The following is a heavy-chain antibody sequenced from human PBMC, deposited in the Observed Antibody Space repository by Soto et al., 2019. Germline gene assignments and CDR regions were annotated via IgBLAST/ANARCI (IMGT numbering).Heavy chain of an antibody. CDR1: GFTFSSYA. Sequence: PGWSLRLSCAASGFTFSSYAMSLVRQAPGKGLAWVSTISGSGGSTYYADSVKGRFTISRDNSKNTLSLQMNSLRAEDTAVYYCATTLRTFYYFEYWGQGALVTVSS. D-gene: IGHD3-3*01. CDR3: ATTLRTFYYFEY. J-gene: IGHJ4*02. V-gene: IGHV3-23*01. CDR2: ISGSGGST.